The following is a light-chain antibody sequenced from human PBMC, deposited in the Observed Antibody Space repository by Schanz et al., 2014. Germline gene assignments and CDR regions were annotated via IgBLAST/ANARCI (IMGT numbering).Light chain of an antibody. CDR1: SGHSNYA. CDR3: QSWGTGMRV. V-gene: IGLV4-69*01. CDR2: LHSDGSH. Sequence: QLVLTQSPSASASLGASVKLTCTLTSGHSNYAIAWHQQQAEKGPRYLMKLHSDGSHNKGDGIPDRFSGSSSGAERYLIISSLQSEDEADYYCQSWGTGMRVFGGGTKLTVL. J-gene: IGLJ3*02.